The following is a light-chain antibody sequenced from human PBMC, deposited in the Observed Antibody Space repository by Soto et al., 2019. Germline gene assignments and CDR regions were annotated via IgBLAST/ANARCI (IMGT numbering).Light chain of an antibody. J-gene: IGLJ1*01. CDR1: SSDVGSYNL. CDR2: AGS. CDR3: CSYAGSSTYV. V-gene: IGLV2-23*01. Sequence: QSALTQPASVSGSPGQSITISCTGTSSDVGSYNLVSWYQHHPGKAPELMIYAGSERPSGVSNRFSGSKSGNTASLTISGLQAEYEADYCCCSYAGSSTYVFGTGTKLTVL.